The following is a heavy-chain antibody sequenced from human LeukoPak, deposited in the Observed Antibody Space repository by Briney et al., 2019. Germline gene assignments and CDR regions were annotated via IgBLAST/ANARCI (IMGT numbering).Heavy chain of an antibody. J-gene: IGHJ4*02. D-gene: IGHD5-24*01. CDR2: IYPGDSDT. Sequence: GESLKISCKGSGYSFTSYWIGWVRQMPGKGLEWMGIIYPGDSDTRYSPSFQGQVTISADKSISTAYLQWSSLKASDTAMYYCARYDRDGYNHISGGDYWGQGTLVTVSS. CDR1: GYSFTSYW. CDR3: ARYDRDGYNHISGGDY. V-gene: IGHV5-51*01.